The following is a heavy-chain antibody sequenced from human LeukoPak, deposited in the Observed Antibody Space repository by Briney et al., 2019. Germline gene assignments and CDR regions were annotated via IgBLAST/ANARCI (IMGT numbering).Heavy chain of an antibody. Sequence: ASVKVSCKASGYTFTSYDINWVRQATGQGLEWMGWMNPNSGNTGYAQKFQGRVTMTRNTSISTAYMELSSLRSEDTAVYYCAGGLYRDYYYYMDVWGKGTTVTVSS. CDR3: AGGLYRDYYYYMDV. D-gene: IGHD2/OR15-2a*01. V-gene: IGHV1-8*01. CDR1: GYTFTSYD. CDR2: MNPNSGNT. J-gene: IGHJ6*03.